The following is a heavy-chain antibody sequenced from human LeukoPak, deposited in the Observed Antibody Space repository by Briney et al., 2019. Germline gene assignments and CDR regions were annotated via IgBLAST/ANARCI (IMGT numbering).Heavy chain of an antibody. D-gene: IGHD6-19*01. V-gene: IGHV1-18*01. CDR2: IGGYSGST. Sequence: ASVKVSCKTSGYTFATYSINWVRQAPGQGLEWMGWIGGYSGSTNYAQKLQGRVTMTTDTSTTTAYMELRSLKSDDTAVYYCARGHSSGRDYYFDTWGQGTLVTVSS. J-gene: IGHJ4*02. CDR3: ARGHSSGRDYYFDT. CDR1: GYTFATYS.